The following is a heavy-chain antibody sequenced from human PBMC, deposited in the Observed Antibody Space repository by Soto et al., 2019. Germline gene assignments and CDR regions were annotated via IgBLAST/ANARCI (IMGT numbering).Heavy chain of an antibody. Sequence: EVQLVESGGGLIQPGGSLRLFCAASGFTVSSNYMSWVRQAPGKGLEWVSLIYSDGTTYYADSVKGRFTISRDNSKNTLYLQMNSLRAEDTAVYYCARSLRPREYFDYWGQGTLVTVSS. CDR2: IYSDGTT. D-gene: IGHD5-12*01. CDR3: ARSLRPREYFDY. V-gene: IGHV3-53*01. CDR1: GFTVSSNY. J-gene: IGHJ4*02.